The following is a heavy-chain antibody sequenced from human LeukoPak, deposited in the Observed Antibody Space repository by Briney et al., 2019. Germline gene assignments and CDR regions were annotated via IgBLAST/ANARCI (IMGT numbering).Heavy chain of an antibody. D-gene: IGHD2-21*01. CDR1: VGSITGGGND. J-gene: IGHJ3*02. V-gene: IGHV4-30-2*01. CDR2: IILSGST. CDR3: ARVYCGGDCYPPGDAFDI. Sequence: SGTLSPTCTVSVGSITGGGNDWGCIRHRPGRGRGWVGYIILSGSTYYNPSLKSRVTISVDRSKNQFSLKLSSVTAADTAVYYCARVYCGGDCYPPGDAFDIWGQGTMVTVSS.